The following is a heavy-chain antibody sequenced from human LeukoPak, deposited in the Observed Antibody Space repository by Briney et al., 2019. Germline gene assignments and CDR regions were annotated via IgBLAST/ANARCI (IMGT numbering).Heavy chain of an antibody. CDR3: AREWVEYSNTWSHFDY. Sequence: GGSLRLSCVASGFTFSNYAMHWVRQAPGKGLEYVSAISSAGGSTYYANSVKGRFTISRDNSKNTLYLQMGSLRAEDMAVYYCAREWVEYSNTWSHFDYWGQGTLVTVSS. J-gene: IGHJ4*02. V-gene: IGHV3-64*01. D-gene: IGHD6-13*01. CDR2: ISSAGGST. CDR1: GFTFSNYA.